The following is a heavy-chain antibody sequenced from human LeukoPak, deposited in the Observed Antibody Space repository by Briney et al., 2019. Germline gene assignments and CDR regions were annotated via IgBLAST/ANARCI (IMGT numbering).Heavy chain of an antibody. V-gene: IGHV4-59*01. J-gene: IGHJ5*02. CDR3: ARGSRFGELGEFDP. CDR2: IYYSGST. Sequence: PSETLSLTCTVSGGSISSYYWSWIRQPPGKGLEWIGYIYYSGSTNYNPSLKSRVTISVDTSKNQFSLKLSSVTAADTAVYYCARGSRFGELGEFDPWGQGTLVTVSS. CDR1: GGSISSYY. D-gene: IGHD3-10*01.